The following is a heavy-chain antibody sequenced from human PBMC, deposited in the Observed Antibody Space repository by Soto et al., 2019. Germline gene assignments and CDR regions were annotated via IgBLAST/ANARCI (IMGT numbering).Heavy chain of an antibody. CDR3: ARSPLEWYLDP. V-gene: IGHV4-30-4*08. Sequence: TLCLTCVVAGGSSNRGDFFWNWIRQHPERGLEWIGYIYNRGGTFYNPSLKSRVTISVDTSKNQFSLKLSSVTAADTAVYYCARSPLEWYLDPWGKDTLVTLSS. CDR1: GGSSNRGDFF. J-gene: IGHJ5*02. CDR2: IYNRGGT. D-gene: IGHD3-3*01.